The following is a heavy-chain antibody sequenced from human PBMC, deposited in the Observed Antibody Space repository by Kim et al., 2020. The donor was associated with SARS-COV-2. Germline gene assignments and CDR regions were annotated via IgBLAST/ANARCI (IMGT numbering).Heavy chain of an antibody. CDR3: ARVLLWFGAGSIDY. V-gene: IGHV4-39*01. D-gene: IGHD3-10*01. J-gene: IGHJ4*02. Sequence: NPSLRSRVTISGDTSKNQFSLKLSSVTAADTAVDYCARVLLWFGAGSIDYWGQGTLVTVSS.